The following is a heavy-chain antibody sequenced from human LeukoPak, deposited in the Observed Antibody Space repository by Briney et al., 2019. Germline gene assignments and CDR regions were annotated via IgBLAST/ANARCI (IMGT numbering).Heavy chain of an antibody. J-gene: IGHJ4*02. CDR1: GFTFSTYT. Sequence: GGSLRLSCAASGFTFSTYTMNWVRQAPGKGLEWVSYITSSSSTIYYADSVQGRFTISRDNPKNTLYLQMNSLRAEDTAVYFCAKRGVVIRVFLVGFHKEAYYFDSWGQGTLVTVSP. CDR3: AKRGVVIRVFLVGFHKEAYYFDS. CDR2: ITSSSSTI. V-gene: IGHV3-48*01. D-gene: IGHD3-10*01.